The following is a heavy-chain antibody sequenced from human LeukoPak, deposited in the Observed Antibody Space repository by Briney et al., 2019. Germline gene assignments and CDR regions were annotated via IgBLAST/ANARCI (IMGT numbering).Heavy chain of an antibody. Sequence: GGSLRLSCAASGFTFSSYAMSWVRQAPGKGRGWVSVISGSGSSTYYADSVKGRFTISGDNSKNTLYLQMNSLRAEDTAVYYCAKEIRITMIVVHPDVRGHGTTVTVFS. V-gene: IGHV3-23*01. D-gene: IGHD3-22*01. CDR1: GFTFSSYA. CDR3: AKEIRITMIVVHPDV. J-gene: IGHJ6*02. CDR2: ISGSGSST.